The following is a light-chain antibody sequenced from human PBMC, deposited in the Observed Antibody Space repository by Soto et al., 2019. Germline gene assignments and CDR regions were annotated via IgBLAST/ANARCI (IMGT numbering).Light chain of an antibody. CDR2: GAS. CDR1: QSVSSSY. V-gene: IGKV3-20*01. CDR3: QQYGSSRT. J-gene: IGKJ1*01. Sequence: DIVLTQSLGSRSLSAGESATLSRRATQSVSSSYLAWYQQKPGQAPRLLIYGASSRATGIPDRFSGSGSGTDFTLTISRLEPEDFAVYYCQQYGSSRTFGQGTKV.